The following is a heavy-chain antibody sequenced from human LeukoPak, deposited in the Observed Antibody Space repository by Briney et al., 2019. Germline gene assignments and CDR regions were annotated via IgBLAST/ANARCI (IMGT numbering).Heavy chain of an antibody. CDR1: GFIFNNYA. Sequence: GGSLRLSCAGSGFIFNNYAMHWVRQPPGKGLEWVSGISWNSGSIDYTDSVKGRFTISRDNAKNSLYLQMNSLRVEDTAFYYCAKDNRRHYTSGPNPDSLHWGQGALVTVSS. D-gene: IGHD6-19*01. V-gene: IGHV3-9*01. J-gene: IGHJ4*02. CDR3: AKDNRRHYTSGPNPDSLH. CDR2: ISWNSGSI.